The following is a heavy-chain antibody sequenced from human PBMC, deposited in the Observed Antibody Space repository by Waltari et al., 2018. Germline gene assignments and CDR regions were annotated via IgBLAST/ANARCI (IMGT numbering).Heavy chain of an antibody. J-gene: IGHJ2*01. D-gene: IGHD5-18*01. CDR2: INHSGST. Sequence: QVQLQQWGAGLLKPSETMSLTCAVYGGSFSGYSWSWIRPPPGKGLEWIGEINHSGSTNYNPSLKSRVTISVDTSKNQFSLKLSSVTAADTAVYYCARGAWIQLWLAGTNWYFDLWGRGTLVTVSS. V-gene: IGHV4-34*01. CDR3: ARGAWIQLWLAGTNWYFDL. CDR1: GGSFSGYS.